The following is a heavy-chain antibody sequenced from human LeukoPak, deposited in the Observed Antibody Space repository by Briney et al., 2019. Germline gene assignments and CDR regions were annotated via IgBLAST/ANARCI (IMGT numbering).Heavy chain of an antibody. Sequence: TGGSLRLSCVASGFTFSNYSMNWVRQAPGRGLEWVSAVNPSGGATYYADSVKGRFTISRDNSKNTLYLQMNSLRADDTAVYFCARAVIHSYFVYWGQGTLVTVSA. D-gene: IGHD3-16*02. CDR2: VNPSGGAT. V-gene: IGHV3-23*01. CDR3: ARAVIHSYFVY. CDR1: GFTFSNYS. J-gene: IGHJ4*02.